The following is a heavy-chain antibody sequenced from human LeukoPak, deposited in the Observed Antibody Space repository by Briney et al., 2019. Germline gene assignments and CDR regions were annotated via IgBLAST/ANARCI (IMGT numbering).Heavy chain of an antibody. V-gene: IGHV3-64*01. D-gene: IGHD3-22*01. Sequence: GGSLRLSCAASGFTFRNYAMHWVRQAPGEGLEYVSAITGDGGTTYYARSVKDRFTISRDNSKNTLYLQMGSLRAEDMAVYHCARIYYDRGGHYYDYWGQGTLVTVSS. CDR3: ARIYYDRGGHYYDY. J-gene: IGHJ4*02. CDR2: ITGDGGTT. CDR1: GFTFRNYA.